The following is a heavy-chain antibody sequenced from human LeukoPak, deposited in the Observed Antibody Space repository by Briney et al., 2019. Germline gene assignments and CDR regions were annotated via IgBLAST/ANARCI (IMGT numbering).Heavy chain of an antibody. J-gene: IGHJ3*02. CDR2: ISYDGSNK. D-gene: IGHD3-16*01. V-gene: IGHV3-30*18. CDR1: GFTFSSYG. CDR3: AKEGVPGAFDI. Sequence: GGSLRLSCAASGFTFSSYGMHWVRQAPGKGLEWVAVISYDGSNKYYADSVKGRFTISRDNSKNTLYLQMNSLRAEDTAVYYCAKEGVPGAFDIWGQGTMVTVSS.